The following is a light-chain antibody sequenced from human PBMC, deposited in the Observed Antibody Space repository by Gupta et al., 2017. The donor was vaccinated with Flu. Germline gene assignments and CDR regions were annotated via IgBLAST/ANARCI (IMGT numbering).Light chain of an antibody. CDR3: SSYTSSNSLE. J-gene: IGLJ3*02. CDR1: SSDVGGYNY. CDR2: EVI. V-gene: IGLV2-14*01. Sequence: SSTISCTGTSSDVGGYNYVSWYQHHPGKAPKLMIYEVINRPSGVSNRFSGSKSGNTASLTISGLQAEDEADYYCSSYTSSNSLEFGGGTKLTVL.